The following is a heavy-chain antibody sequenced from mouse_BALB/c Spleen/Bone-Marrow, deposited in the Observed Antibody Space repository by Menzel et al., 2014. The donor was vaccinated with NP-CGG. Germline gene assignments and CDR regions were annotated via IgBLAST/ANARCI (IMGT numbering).Heavy chain of an antibody. CDR3: TRRSYDNWGYYAMDY. CDR1: GYSITSGYS. Sequence: DVLLVESGPDLVKPSQSLSLTCTVTGYSITSGYSWHWIRQFPENKLEWMGYIHYSGSTNYNPPLKSRISITRDTSKNQFFLQLNSVTTEDTATYYCTRRSYDNWGYYAMDYWGQGTSVTVSS. J-gene: IGHJ4*01. CDR2: IHYSGST. D-gene: IGHD2-1*01. V-gene: IGHV3-1*02.